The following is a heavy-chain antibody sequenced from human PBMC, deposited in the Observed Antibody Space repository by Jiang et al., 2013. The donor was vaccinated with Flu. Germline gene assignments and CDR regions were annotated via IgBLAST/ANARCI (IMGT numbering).Heavy chain of an antibody. CDR3: ARHPPRGGLSGYNSGYAFDI. V-gene: IGHV4-59*01. CDR2: IYYSGST. J-gene: IGHJ3*02. D-gene: IGHD5-24*01. Sequence: PGLVKPSETLSLTCTVSGGSISSYYWSWIRQPPGKGLEWIGYIYYSGSTNYNPSLKSRVTISVDTSKNQFSLKLSSVTAADTAVYYCARHPPRGGLSGYNSGYAFDIWGQGTVVTVSS. CDR1: GGSISSYY.